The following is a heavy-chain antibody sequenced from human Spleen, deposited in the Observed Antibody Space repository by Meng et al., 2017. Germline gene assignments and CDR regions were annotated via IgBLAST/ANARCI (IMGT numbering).Heavy chain of an antibody. Sequence: GESLKISCAASGFALSNYWMYWVRQAPGKGLEWVAVIWYDGSNKYYGDSVKGRFTISRDNSKNTLSLQMNSLRAEDTAVYYCARDVLATTRAGYYGMDVWGQGTTVTVSS. V-gene: IGHV3-33*08. J-gene: IGHJ6*02. CDR2: IWYDGSNK. D-gene: IGHD3-22*01. CDR3: ARDVLATTRAGYYGMDV. CDR1: GFALSNYW.